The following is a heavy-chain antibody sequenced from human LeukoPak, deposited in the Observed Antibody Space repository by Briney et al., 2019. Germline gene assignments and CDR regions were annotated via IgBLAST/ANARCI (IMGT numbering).Heavy chain of an antibody. CDR3: ARIGIAAAGTGLDY. CDR2: IYYSGST. Sequence: SETLSLTCTVSGGSISSSSYYWGWIRPPPGKGLEWIGSIYYSGSTYYNPSLKSRVTISVDTSKNQFSLKLSSVSAADTAVYYCARIGIAAAGTGLDYWGQGTLVTVSS. V-gene: IGHV4-39*01. CDR1: GGSISSSSYY. D-gene: IGHD6-13*01. J-gene: IGHJ4*02.